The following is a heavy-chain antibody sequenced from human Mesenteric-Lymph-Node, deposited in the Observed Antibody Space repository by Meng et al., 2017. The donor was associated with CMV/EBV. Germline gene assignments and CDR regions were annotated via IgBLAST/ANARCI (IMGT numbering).Heavy chain of an antibody. V-gene: IGHV3-11*04. Sequence: GGSLRLSCAASGFTFSDYYMSWIRQAPGKGLEWVSYISSSGSTIYYADSVKGRFTISRDDARNSLYLQMNSLRAEDTAVYYCARDQYTAMVKDGMDVWGQGTTVTVSS. CDR2: ISSSGSTI. CDR3: ARDQYTAMVKDGMDV. CDR1: GFTFSDYY. J-gene: IGHJ6*02. D-gene: IGHD5-18*01.